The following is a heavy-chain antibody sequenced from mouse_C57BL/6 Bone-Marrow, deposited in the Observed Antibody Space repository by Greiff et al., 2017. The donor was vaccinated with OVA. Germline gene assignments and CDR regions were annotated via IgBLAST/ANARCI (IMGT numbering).Heavy chain of an antibody. Sequence: VQLQQSGPVLVKPGASVKMSCKASGYTFTDYYMNWVKQSHGKSLEWIGVINPYNGGTSYNQKFKGKATLTVDKSSSTAYMELNSLSSEDSAVYYCARELYGNYNFDYWGQGTTLTVSS. J-gene: IGHJ2*01. V-gene: IGHV1-19*01. CDR2: INPYNGGT. CDR3: ARELYGNYNFDY. CDR1: GYTFTDYY. D-gene: IGHD2-10*02.